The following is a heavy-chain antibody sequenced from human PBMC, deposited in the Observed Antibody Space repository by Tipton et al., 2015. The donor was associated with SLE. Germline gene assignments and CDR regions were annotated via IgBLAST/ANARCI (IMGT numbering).Heavy chain of an antibody. Sequence: SLRLSWAASGFTFSSYEMNWVRQAPGKGLEWVSYISSSGSTIYYADSVKGRFTISRDNAKNSLYLQMNSLRAEDTAVYYCAKDHSSSWNFDYWGQGTLVTVSS. J-gene: IGHJ4*02. D-gene: IGHD6-13*01. CDR2: ISSSGSTI. CDR3: AKDHSSSWNFDY. CDR1: GFTFSSYE. V-gene: IGHV3-48*03.